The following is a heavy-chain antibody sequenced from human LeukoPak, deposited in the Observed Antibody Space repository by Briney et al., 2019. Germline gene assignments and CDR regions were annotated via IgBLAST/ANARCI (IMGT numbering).Heavy chain of an antibody. CDR2: ISSSSSYI. CDR1: GFTFSTYT. D-gene: IGHD3-16*01. V-gene: IGHV3-21*01. CDR3: ARDGPKTYYDYVYPDY. Sequence: KPGGSLRLSCAASGFTFSTYTMNWVSQAPGKGLEWVSTISSSSSYIYYGDSVKGRFTISRDNAKNSLYLQMNSLRAEDTAVYYCARDGPKTYYDYVYPDYWGQGTLVTVSS. J-gene: IGHJ4*02.